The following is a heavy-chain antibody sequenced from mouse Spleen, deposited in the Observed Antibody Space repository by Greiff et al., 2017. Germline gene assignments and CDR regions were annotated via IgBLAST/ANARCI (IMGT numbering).Heavy chain of an antibody. D-gene: IGHD1-1*01. Sequence: QVQLQQPGAELVKPGASVKLSCKASGYTFTSYWMQWVKQRPGQGLEWIGEIDPSDSYTNYNQKFKGKATLTVDTSSSTAYMQLSSLTSEDSAVYYCASRNYYGSSYRFDYWGQGTTLTVSS. J-gene: IGHJ2*01. CDR2: IDPSDSYT. CDR1: GYTFTSYW. V-gene: IGHV1-50*01. CDR3: ASRNYYGSSYRFDY.